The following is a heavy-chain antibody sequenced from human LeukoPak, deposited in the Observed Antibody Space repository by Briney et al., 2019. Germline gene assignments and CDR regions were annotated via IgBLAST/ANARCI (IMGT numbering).Heavy chain of an antibody. CDR3: ARDSGFQYYSGMDV. CDR1: GFTFSYYW. V-gene: IGHV3-7*01. CDR2: IKQDGSER. Sequence: GGSLRLSCTASGFTFSYYWMSWVRQAPGKGLEWVANIKQDGSERFYVDSVKGRFTTSRDNAKNSLFLEMNSLRAEDTAVYYCARDSGFQYYSGMDVWGQGTTVTVSS. J-gene: IGHJ6*02. D-gene: IGHD1-26*01.